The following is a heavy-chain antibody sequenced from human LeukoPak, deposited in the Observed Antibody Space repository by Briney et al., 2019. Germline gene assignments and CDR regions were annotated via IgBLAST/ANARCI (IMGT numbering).Heavy chain of an antibody. CDR1: GYSISSGYY. J-gene: IGHJ4*02. CDR3: ARDGLDSRGGGGY. Sequence: SETLSLTCTVSGYSISSGYYWGWIRQPPGKGLEWIGSIYHSGSTYYNPSPKSRVTISVDTSKNQFSLKLNSVTAADTAVYYCARDGLDSRGGGGYWGQGTLVTVSS. CDR2: IYHSGST. D-gene: IGHD6-19*01. V-gene: IGHV4-38-2*02.